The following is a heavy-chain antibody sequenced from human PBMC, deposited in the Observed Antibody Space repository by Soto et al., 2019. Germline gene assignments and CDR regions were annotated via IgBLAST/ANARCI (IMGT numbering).Heavy chain of an antibody. CDR1: GFTFSDYA. CDR3: PRPKTQRTPDCFDL. Sequence: QVQLVESGGGVVQPGWSLRLSCAVSGFTFSDYAMHWVRQAPGKGLEWVAVISYDGSKKYYADSVQGRFTISIDNSRNTVYLPENSLGTADTALYYCPRPKTQRTPDCFDLWGRVTMVTFSS. CDR2: ISYDGSKK. J-gene: IGHJ3*01. V-gene: IGHV3-30-3*01. D-gene: IGHD2-21*02.